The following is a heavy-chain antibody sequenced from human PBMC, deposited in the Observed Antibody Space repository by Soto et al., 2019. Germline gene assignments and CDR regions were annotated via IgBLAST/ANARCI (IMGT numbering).Heavy chain of an antibody. J-gene: IGHJ4*02. CDR1: GGSLRSGSYY. CDR3: ARDSSGRHDY. Sequence: SETLSLTCTVSGGSLRSGSYYWSWIRQPPGKGLEWIGYIYRGGATTYNASLKSRVTISVDTSKNQFFLKVNSVTAADTAVYFCARDSSGRHDYWGQGTPVTVSS. D-gene: IGHD3-22*01. CDR2: IYRGGAT. V-gene: IGHV4-61*01.